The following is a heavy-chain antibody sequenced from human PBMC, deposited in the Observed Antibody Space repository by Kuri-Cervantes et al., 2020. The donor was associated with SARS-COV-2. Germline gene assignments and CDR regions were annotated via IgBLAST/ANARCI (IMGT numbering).Heavy chain of an antibody. CDR1: GYTFTGYY. D-gene: IGHD3-3*01. CDR3: AREGDYWSGYPFDY. Sequence: ASVKVSCKASGYTFTGYYMHWVRQAPGQGLEWMGWINPNSGGTNYAQKFQGRVTMTRDTSISTAYMELSRLRSEDTAVFYCAREGDYWSGYPFDYWGQGSLVTVSS. J-gene: IGHJ4*02. V-gene: IGHV1-2*02. CDR2: INPNSGGT.